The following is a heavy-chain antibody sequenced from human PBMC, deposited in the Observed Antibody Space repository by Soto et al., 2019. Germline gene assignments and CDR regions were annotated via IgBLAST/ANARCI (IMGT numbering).Heavy chain of an antibody. CDR2: IKQDGSEK. V-gene: IGHV3-7*03. CDR1: GFTFSSYW. D-gene: IGHD6-19*01. CDR3: ARDSQWLVRYNAFDI. Sequence: GGSLRLSCAASGFTFSSYWMSWVRQAPGKGLEWVANIKQDGSEKYYVDSVKGRFTISRDNAKNSLYLQMNSPRAEDTAVYYCARDSQWLVRYNAFDIWGQGTMVTVSS. J-gene: IGHJ3*02.